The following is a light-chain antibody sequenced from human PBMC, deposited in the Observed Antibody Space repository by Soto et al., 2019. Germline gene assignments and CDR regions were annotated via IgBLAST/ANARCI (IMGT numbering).Light chain of an antibody. CDR2: EVR. CDR3: SSYTSSSLYV. Sequence: QSVLTQPTTASGSPGQSITISCTGTTSDVGGYNYVSWYQQRPGKAPKLMIYEVRNRPSGISNRFSGSKSGNTASLTISGLQAEDEADYYCSSYTSSSLYVFGAGTKVTVL. CDR1: TSDVGGYNY. J-gene: IGLJ1*01. V-gene: IGLV2-14*01.